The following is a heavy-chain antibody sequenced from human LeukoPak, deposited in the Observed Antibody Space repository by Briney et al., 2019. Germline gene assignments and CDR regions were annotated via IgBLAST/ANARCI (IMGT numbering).Heavy chain of an antibody. V-gene: IGHV3-23*01. D-gene: IGHD6-19*01. CDR3: AKDEDSSGWYPPMTRLHYFDY. CDR2: ISGSGGST. J-gene: IGHJ4*02. CDR1: GFTFSSYA. Sequence: GGSLRLSCAASGFTFSSYAMSWVRQAPGKGLEWVSAISGSGGSTYYADSVKGRFTISRDNSKNTLYLQMNSLRAEDTAVYYCAKDEDSSGWYPPMTRLHYFDYWGQGTLVTVSS.